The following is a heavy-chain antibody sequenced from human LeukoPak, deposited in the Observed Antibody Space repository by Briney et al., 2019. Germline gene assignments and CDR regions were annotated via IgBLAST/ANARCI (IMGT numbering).Heavy chain of an antibody. CDR3: ATNFLSDYFGY. CDR1: GYSFTNYW. CDR2: IYPGDPDT. Sequence: HGESLKISCKGSGYSFTNYWIGWVRQMPGRGLEWMGIIYPGDPDTRYSPSFHGQVTISADKSITTAFLQWSSLQASDTAMYYCATNFLSDYFGYWGQGTLVTVSS. V-gene: IGHV5-51*01. J-gene: IGHJ4*02. D-gene: IGHD2-8*01.